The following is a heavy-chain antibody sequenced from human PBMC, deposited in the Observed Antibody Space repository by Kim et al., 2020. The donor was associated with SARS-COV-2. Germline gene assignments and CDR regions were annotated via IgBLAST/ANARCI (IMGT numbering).Heavy chain of an antibody. V-gene: IGHV4-31*03. Sequence: SETLSLTCTVSGASVGTGAYYWTWIRHHPGKGLEWIGYIYHSALTYYNPSLKSRVTMSLDKSKNQFSLNLSSVTAADTAVYYCASGPQWELLDFWGQGSLVTVSS. CDR3: ASGPQWELLDF. CDR1: GASVGTGAYY. CDR2: IYHSALT. J-gene: IGHJ4*02. D-gene: IGHD1-26*01.